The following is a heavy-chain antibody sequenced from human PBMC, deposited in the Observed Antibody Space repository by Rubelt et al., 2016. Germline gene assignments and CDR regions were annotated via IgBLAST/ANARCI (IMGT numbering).Heavy chain of an antibody. Sequence: QLQLQESAPGLVKPSETLSLTCSVSIGHVNSGSYFWSWIRRPLGKGLELIGHVYYSGSATYNPSLKSRLTISVDTSKNQFSVKLTSVTAADTAVYYCASLSRAVGLFDYWGQGTLVTVSS. D-gene: IGHD2-8*01. CDR2: VYYSGSA. V-gene: IGHV4-61*01. CDR3: ASLSRAVGLFDY. J-gene: IGHJ4*02. CDR1: IGHVNSGSYF.